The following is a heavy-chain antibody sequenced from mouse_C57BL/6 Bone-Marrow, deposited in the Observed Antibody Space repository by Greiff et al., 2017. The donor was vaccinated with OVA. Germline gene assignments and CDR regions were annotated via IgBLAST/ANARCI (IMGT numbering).Heavy chain of an antibody. D-gene: IGHD4-1*01. CDR1: GYTFTSYW. Sequence: QVQLKESGAELVMPGASVKLSCKASGYTFTSYWMHWVKQRPGQGLEWIGEIDPSDSYTNYNQKFKGKSTLTVDKSSSTAYMQLSSLTSEDSAVYYCANWDEGYWGQGTTLTVSS. CDR3: ANWDEGY. CDR2: IDPSDSYT. V-gene: IGHV1-69*01. J-gene: IGHJ2*01.